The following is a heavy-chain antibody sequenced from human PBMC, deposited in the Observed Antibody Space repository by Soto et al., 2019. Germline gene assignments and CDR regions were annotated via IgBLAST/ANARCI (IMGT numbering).Heavy chain of an antibody. CDR2: ISSSGSTI. D-gene: IGHD2-2*01. CDR3: ARAGRYCSSTSCASGPYYYYGMDV. Sequence: PGGSLRLSCAASGFTFSDYYMSWIRQAPGKGLEWGSYISSSGSTIYYADSVKGRFTISRDNAKNSLYLQMNSLRAEDTAVYYCARAGRYCSSTSCASGPYYYYGMDVWGQGTTVTVSS. CDR1: GFTFSDYY. V-gene: IGHV3-11*01. J-gene: IGHJ6*02.